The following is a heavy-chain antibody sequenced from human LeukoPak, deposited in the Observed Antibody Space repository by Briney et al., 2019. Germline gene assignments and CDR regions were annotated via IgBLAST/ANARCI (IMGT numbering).Heavy chain of an antibody. CDR3: AKADRTTGTTPLDY. D-gene: IGHD1-1*01. CDR1: GFTFSSYA. CDR2: ISGSGGST. V-gene: IGHV3-23*01. J-gene: IGHJ4*02. Sequence: PGGFLRLSCAASGFTFSSYAMSWVRQAPGKGLEWVSAISGSGGSTYYADSVKGRFTISRDNSKNTLYLQMNSLRAEDTAVYYCAKADRTTGTTPLDYWGQGTLVTVSS.